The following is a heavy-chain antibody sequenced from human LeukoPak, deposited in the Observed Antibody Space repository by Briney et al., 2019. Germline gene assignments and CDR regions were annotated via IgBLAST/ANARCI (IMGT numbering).Heavy chain of an antibody. CDR1: GFNVSTKY. D-gene: IGHD3-3*01. J-gene: IGHJ3*02. CDR2: IYSDGST. Sequence: GGSLRLSCAASGFNVSTKYMSWVRQAPGKGLEGVSLIYSDGSTYYADSVKGRITISRYNSKNTLYLQMNSLRAEDTAVYYCASYYLEWLFGWAFDIWGQGTMVTVFS. V-gene: IGHV3-66*02. CDR3: ASYYLEWLFGWAFDI.